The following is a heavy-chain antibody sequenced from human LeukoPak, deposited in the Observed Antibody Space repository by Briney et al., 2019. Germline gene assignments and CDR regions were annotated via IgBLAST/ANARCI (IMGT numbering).Heavy chain of an antibody. V-gene: IGHV3-23*01. D-gene: IGHD3-3*01. J-gene: IGHJ4*02. CDR3: AKDSLWSGYYPTGGLDY. Sequence: GGSLRLSCAASGFTFSSYAMSWVRQAPGKGLEWVSAISGSGGSTYYADSVKGRFTISRDNSKNTLYLQMNSLRAEDTAVYYCAKDSLWSGYYPTGGLDYWGQGTLVTVSS. CDR1: GFTFSSYA. CDR2: ISGSGGST.